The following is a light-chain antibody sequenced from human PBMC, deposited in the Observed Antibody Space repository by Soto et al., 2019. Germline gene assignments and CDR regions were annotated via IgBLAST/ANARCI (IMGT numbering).Light chain of an antibody. CDR1: SSDVGRYDY. J-gene: IGLJ1*01. V-gene: IGLV2-14*01. CDR2: DVS. CDR3: NSYTSSTTSYV. Sequence: QSALAQPASVSGSPGQSITISCTGTSSDVGRYDYVSWYQQHPGKAPKLLIYDVSNRPSGISDRFSGSKSGNTASLTISGLQAEDEADYYCNSYTSSTTSYVFGAGTKVTVL.